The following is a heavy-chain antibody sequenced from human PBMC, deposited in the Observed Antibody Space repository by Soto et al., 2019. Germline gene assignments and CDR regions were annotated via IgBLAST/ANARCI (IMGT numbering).Heavy chain of an antibody. CDR2: IYYSGST. J-gene: IGHJ4*02. D-gene: IGHD3-3*01. V-gene: IGHV4-31*03. CDR3: AREIRFLEWFQTDY. Sequence: QVNLQESGPGLGKPSQTLPLTCTVSVGSISSGGYYWTWIRQHPGKGLEWIGYIYYSGSTYYNPSLKSRVTISVDTSKNQFSLKLSSVTAADTAVYYCAREIRFLEWFQTDYWGQGTLVTVSS. CDR1: VGSISSGGYY.